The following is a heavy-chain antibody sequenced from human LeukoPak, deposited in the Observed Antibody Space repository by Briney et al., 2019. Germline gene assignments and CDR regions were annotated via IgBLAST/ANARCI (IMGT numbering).Heavy chain of an antibody. CDR2: IDNDGSDT. V-gene: IGHV3-74*01. J-gene: IGHJ3*01. D-gene: IGHD4/OR15-4a*01. CDR1: GFTFSSYW. CDR3: ARGGPNHGFDF. Sequence: PGGSLRLSCAASGFTFSSYWIHWVRQAPGKGQVWVSRIDNDGSDTIYADSVKGRFTISRDNAKNTLYLEMNSLRAEDTAVYFCARGGPNHGFDFWGQGTMVTVSS.